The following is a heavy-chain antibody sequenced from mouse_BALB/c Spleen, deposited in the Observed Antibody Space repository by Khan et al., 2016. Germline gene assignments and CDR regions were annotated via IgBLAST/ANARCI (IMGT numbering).Heavy chain of an antibody. V-gene: IGHV6-6*02. CDR2: IRLKSNNYAT. CDR1: GFTFSNYW. Sequence: EVKLEESGGGLVQPGGSMKLSCVASGFTFSNYWMNWIRQSPEKGLEWVAEIRLKSNNYATHYAESVKGRFTISREDSKSSVYLQMNNLRAEDTGIYYCTRDGYFDVWGAGTTVTVSS. J-gene: IGHJ1*01. CDR3: TRDGYFDV.